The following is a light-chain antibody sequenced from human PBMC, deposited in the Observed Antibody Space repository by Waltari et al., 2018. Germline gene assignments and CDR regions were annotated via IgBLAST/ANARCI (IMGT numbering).Light chain of an antibody. J-gene: IGLJ2*01. V-gene: IGLV2-14*01. CDR2: EVS. CDR3: SSYTSGSTRVV. Sequence: QSALTQPASVSGSPGQSITISCTGTRSDVGGYNSVSWYQQHTGKAPKLMIYEVSNRPSGVSNRFSGSKSGNTASLIISGLQAEDEADYYCSSYTSGSTRVVFGGGTKLTVL. CDR1: RSDVGGYNS.